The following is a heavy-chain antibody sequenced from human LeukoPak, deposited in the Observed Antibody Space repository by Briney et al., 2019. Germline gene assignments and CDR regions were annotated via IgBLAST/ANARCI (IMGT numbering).Heavy chain of an antibody. Sequence: PGGSLRLSCAASGFIFSTYAMHWVRQAPGKGLEWVAVISNDGRNKYYADSVKGRFTISRDNSKNTLYLQANSLRGEDTAVYYCARDVLERFFTFDCWGQGTLVTVSS. CDR2: ISNDGRNK. CDR3: ARDVLERFFTFDC. J-gene: IGHJ4*02. V-gene: IGHV3-30*04. D-gene: IGHD3-3*01. CDR1: GFIFSTYA.